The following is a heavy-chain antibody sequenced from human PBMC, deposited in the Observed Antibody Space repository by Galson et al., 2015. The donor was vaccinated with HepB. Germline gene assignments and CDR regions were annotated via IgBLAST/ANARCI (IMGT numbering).Heavy chain of an antibody. J-gene: IGHJ3*02. CDR2: ISSSSSYI. D-gene: IGHD5-18*01. CDR3: ARERGYWDAFDI. Sequence: LRLSCAASGFTFSSYSMNWVRQAPGKGLEWVSSISSSSSYIYYADSVKGRFTISRDNAKNSLYLQMNSLRAEDTAVYYCARERGYWDAFDIWGQGTMVTVSS. CDR1: GFTFSSYS. V-gene: IGHV3-21*01.